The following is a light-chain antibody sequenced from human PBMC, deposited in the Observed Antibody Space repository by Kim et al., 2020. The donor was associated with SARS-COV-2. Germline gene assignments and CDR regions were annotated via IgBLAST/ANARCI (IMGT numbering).Light chain of an antibody. CDR2: QDS. J-gene: IGLJ1*01. CDR3: QAWESSTADYV. CDR1: KLGDKY. V-gene: IGLV3-1*01. Sequence: PGQTASIACCGDKLGDKYACWYQQKPGQSPVLVIYQDSKRPSGIPERFSGSNSGNTATLTISGTQAMDEADYYCQAWESSTADYVFGTGTKVTVL.